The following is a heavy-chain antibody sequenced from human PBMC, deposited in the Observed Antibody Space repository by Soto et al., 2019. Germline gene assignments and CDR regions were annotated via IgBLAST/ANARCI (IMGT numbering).Heavy chain of an antibody. D-gene: IGHD1-26*01. J-gene: IGHJ4*02. Sequence: EVQLVESGGGLVQPGGSLRLSCAASGFTFSDYYMDWVRQVPGKGLEWIGRTRNKANSYATEYVASVKGRFSISRDDSKDSMYLQMNSLKTEDTAVYYCVSDTGGSYDYWGQGALVTVSS. CDR2: TRNKANSYAT. CDR3: VSDTGGSYDY. CDR1: GFTFSDYY. V-gene: IGHV3-72*01.